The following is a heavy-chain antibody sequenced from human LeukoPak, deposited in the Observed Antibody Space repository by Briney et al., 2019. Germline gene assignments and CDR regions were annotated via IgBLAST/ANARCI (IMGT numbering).Heavy chain of an antibody. CDR2: ISSSSSNI. Sequence: PGGSLRLSCAASGFSISGYSMNWVRQAPGKGLEWLSYISSSSSNIYNADSVKGRFTISRDNAKNSLYLQMNSLRAEDTALYYCVKDAGTAWGQGTLVTVSS. V-gene: IGHV3-48*01. CDR1: GFSISGYS. J-gene: IGHJ5*02. D-gene: IGHD2-8*02. CDR3: VKDAGTA.